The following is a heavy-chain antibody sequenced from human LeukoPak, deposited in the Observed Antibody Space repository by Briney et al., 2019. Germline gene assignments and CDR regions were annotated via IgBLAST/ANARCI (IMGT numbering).Heavy chain of an antibody. CDR2: INHSGST. CDR1: GGSFSGYY. V-gene: IGHV4-34*01. CDR3: AREVAVAGQFDC. J-gene: IGHJ4*02. D-gene: IGHD6-19*01. Sequence: SETLSLTCAVYGGSFSGYYWSWIRQPPGKGLEWIGEINHSGSTNYNPSLKSRVTISVDTSKNQFSLKLSSVTAADTAVYYCAREVAVAGQFDCWGQGTLVTVSS.